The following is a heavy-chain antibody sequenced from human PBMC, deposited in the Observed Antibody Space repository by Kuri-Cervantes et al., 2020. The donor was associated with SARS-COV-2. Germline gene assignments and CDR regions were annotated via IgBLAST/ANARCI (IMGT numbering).Heavy chain of an antibody. J-gene: IGHJ6*03. Sequence: ASVKVSCKASGYTFVSFGISWVRQAPGQGLEWMGWVSPHTGKTSYAQKFQGRVTMTTDTSTSTAYMELRSLRSDDTAVYYCASGYSSGSHYYYYYMDVWGKGATVTVSS. CDR2: VSPHTGKT. CDR1: GYTFVSFG. V-gene: IGHV1-18*01. D-gene: IGHD6-19*01. CDR3: ASGYSSGSHYYYYYMDV.